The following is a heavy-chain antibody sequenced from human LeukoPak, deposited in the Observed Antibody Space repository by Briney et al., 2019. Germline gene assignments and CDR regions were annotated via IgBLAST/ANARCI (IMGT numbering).Heavy chain of an antibody. CDR2: INPNSGGT. CDR1: GYTFTGYY. V-gene: IGHV1-2*04. D-gene: IGHD6-13*01. Sequence: GASVKVSCKASGYTFTGYYMHWVRQAPGQGLEWMGWINPNSGGTNYAQKFQGWVTMTRDTSISTAYMELSRLRSDDTAVYYCARASVYSSSWYEVDYWGQGTLVTVSS. CDR3: ARASVYSSSWYEVDY. J-gene: IGHJ4*02.